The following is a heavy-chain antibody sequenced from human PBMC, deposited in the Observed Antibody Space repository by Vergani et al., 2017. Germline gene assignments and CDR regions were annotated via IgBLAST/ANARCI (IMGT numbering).Heavy chain of an antibody. CDR3: ARDRXSGGWYPYRTVFDP. J-gene: IGHJ5*02. CDR2: SYYSGST. CDR1: GGSISSYY. V-gene: IGHV4-59*01. D-gene: IGHD6-19*01. Sequence: QVQLQESGPGLVKPSETLSLTCTVSGGSISSYYWSWIRQPPGKGLEWIGYSYYSGSTNYNPYLKSRVTISVDTSKNQFSLKLSSVTAADTAVYYCARDRXSGGWYPYRTVFDPWGQGTLVTVSS.